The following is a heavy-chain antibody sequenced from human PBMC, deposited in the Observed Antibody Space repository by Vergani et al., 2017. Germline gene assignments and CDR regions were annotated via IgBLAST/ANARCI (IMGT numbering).Heavy chain of an antibody. J-gene: IGHJ5*02. CDR1: GGSISSSSYY. CDR3: ARDRGYYGGNLRGNNWFDP. CDR2: IYYSGGT. V-gene: IGHV4-39*07. Sequence: QLQLQESGPGLVKPSETLSLTCTVSGGSISSSSYYWGWIRQPPGKGLEWIGSIYYSGGTYYNPSLKSRVTISVDTSKNQFSLKLSSVTAADTAVYYCARDRGYYGGNLRGNNWFDPWGQGTLVTVSS. D-gene: IGHD4-23*01.